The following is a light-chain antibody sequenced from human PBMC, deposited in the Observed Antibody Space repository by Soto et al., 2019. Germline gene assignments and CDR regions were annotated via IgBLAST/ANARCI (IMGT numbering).Light chain of an antibody. CDR2: YVS. V-gene: IGLV2-14*01. CDR1: SSDVGGYNY. Sequence: QSVLTQPASVSGSPGQSITIPCTGTSSDVGGYNYVSWYQQHPGKAPRLMIYYVSNRPSGVSNRFSGSKSGNTASLTISGRQAEDEADYYCSSYTTSSTVVFGGGTKLTVL. CDR3: SSYTTSSTVV. J-gene: IGLJ2*01.